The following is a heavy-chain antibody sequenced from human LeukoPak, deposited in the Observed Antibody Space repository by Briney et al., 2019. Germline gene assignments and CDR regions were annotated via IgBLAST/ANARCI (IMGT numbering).Heavy chain of an antibody. CDR1: GFTFSSYW. J-gene: IGHJ4*02. CDR2: IASDGSST. V-gene: IGHV3-74*01. D-gene: IGHD3-22*01. CDR3: AKNDGPYYYDSSGYYYDY. Sequence: GGSLRLSCAASGFTFSSYWMNWVRQAPGKGLVWVSRIASDGSSTTYADSVKGRFSISRDNAKNTLYLQMNSLRAEDTAVYYCAKNDGPYYYDSSGYYYDYWGQGTLVTVSS.